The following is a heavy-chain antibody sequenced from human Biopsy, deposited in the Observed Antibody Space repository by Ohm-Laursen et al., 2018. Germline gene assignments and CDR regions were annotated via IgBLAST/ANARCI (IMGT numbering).Heavy chain of an antibody. CDR1: GYSISSDYR. V-gene: IGHV4-38-2*01. Sequence: SQTLSLTWAVSGYSISSDYRWGWIRQAPGKTLEWLGNIFKDGNTHYNPSLRSRLIISIDTSKNQFSPMMTSVSGADTAVYFCARVGSGWAPFDKWGPGTLVTVSS. CDR3: ARVGSGWAPFDK. CDR2: IFKDGNT. J-gene: IGHJ4*02. D-gene: IGHD6-19*01.